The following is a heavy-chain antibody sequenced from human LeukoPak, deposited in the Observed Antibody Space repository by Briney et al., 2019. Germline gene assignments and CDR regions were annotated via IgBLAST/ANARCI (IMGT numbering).Heavy chain of an antibody. Sequence: GESLKISCQASGYSFFRYWIGWERQMPGKGLEWMGIIYPGDSDTRYSPSFQGQVTISADRSVSTVYLQWSSLQASDTAMYYCARGGPYSSSWYRPSYWGQGTLVTVSS. V-gene: IGHV5-51*06. J-gene: IGHJ4*02. CDR2: IYPGDSDT. CDR3: ARGGPYSSSWYRPSY. CDR1: GYSFFRYW. D-gene: IGHD6-13*01.